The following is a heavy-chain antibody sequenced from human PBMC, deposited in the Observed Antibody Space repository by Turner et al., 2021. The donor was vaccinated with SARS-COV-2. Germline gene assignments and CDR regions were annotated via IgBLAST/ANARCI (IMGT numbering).Heavy chain of an antibody. J-gene: IGHJ6*02. CDR1: GFTFSSYS. Sequence: EVQLVESGGGLVKPGGSLRLSCAASGFTFSSYSMNWVRQAPGKGLELVSSISSSSRYRYYADSVKGRFTISRDNAKNSLYLQMNSLRAEDTAVYYCARDHRPVVVPAAKRAGSYYYGMDVWGQGTTVTVSS. CDR3: ARDHRPVVVPAAKRAGSYYYGMDV. V-gene: IGHV3-21*01. CDR2: ISSSSRYR. D-gene: IGHD2-2*01.